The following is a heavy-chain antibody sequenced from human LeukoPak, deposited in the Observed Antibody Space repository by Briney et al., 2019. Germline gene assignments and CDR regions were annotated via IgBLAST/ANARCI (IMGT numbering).Heavy chain of an antibody. CDR2: IKQDGSEK. J-gene: IGHJ6*02. CDR3: ARAGSKSYYYYGMDV. CDR1: GFTFSSYW. Sequence: PGGSPRLSCAASGFTFSSYWMSWVRQAPGKGLEWVANIKQDGSEKYYVDSVKGRFTISRDNAKNSLYLQMNSLRAEDTAVYYCARAGSKSYYYYGMDVWGQGTTVTVSS. D-gene: IGHD4-4*01. V-gene: IGHV3-7*01.